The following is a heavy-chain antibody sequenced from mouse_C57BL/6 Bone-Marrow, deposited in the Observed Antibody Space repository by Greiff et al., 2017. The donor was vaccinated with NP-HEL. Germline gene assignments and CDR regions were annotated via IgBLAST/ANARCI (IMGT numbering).Heavy chain of an antibody. CDR3: ARSWFNFDG. J-gene: IGHJ1*03. CDR2: IDPSDSYT. D-gene: IGHD1-1*02. V-gene: IGHV1-69*01. Sequence: QVQLQQPGAELVMPGASVKLSCKASGYTFTSYWMHWVKQRPGQGLEWIGEIDPSDSYTNYNQKFKGKSTLTVDKSSSTAYMQLSSLTSEDSAVYYCARSWFNFDGWGTGTTVTVSS. CDR1: GYTFTSYW.